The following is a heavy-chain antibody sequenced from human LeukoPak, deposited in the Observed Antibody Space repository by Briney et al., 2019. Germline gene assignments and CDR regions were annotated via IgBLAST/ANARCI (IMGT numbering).Heavy chain of an antibody. CDR2: ISSSSSTI. Sequence: PGGSPRLSCAASGFTFSSYSMNWVRQAPGKGLEWVSYISSSSSTIYYADSVKGRFTISRDNAKNSLYLQMNSLRAEDTAVYYCARAITIFGVVQHYFDYWGQGTLVTVSS. CDR1: GFTFSSYS. J-gene: IGHJ4*02. V-gene: IGHV3-48*01. CDR3: ARAITIFGVVQHYFDY. D-gene: IGHD3-3*01.